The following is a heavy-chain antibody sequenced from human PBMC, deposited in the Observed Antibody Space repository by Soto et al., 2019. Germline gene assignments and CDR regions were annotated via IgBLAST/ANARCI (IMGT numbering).Heavy chain of an antibody. D-gene: IGHD3-10*01. J-gene: IGHJ3*02. CDR2: INDGGGSI. CDR1: GFTFSSYA. Sequence: GGSLRLSCAASGFTFSSYAMSWVRQAPGKGLEWVSAINDGGGSIYYADSVKGRLTISRDNSKNTLSLQMNSLRADDTAVYYCAKGLRITSVRGYDAFDIWGQGTMVTVSS. CDR3: AKGLRITSVRGYDAFDI. V-gene: IGHV3-23*01.